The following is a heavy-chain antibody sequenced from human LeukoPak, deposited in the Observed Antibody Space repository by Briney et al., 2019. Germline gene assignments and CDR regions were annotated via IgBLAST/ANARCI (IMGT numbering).Heavy chain of an antibody. Sequence: GGSLRLSCAASGFTFSSYGMHWVRQAPGKGLEWVAFIRYDGSNKYYADSVKGRFTISRDNSKNTLYLQMNSLRAEDTAVYYCAKDRYSGSYPDAFDIWGQGTMVTVSS. CDR1: GFTFSSYG. CDR2: IRYDGSNK. J-gene: IGHJ3*02. V-gene: IGHV3-30*02. D-gene: IGHD1-26*01. CDR3: AKDRYSGSYPDAFDI.